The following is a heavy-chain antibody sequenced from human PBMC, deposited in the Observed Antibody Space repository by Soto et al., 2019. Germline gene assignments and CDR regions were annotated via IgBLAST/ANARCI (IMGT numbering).Heavy chain of an antibody. CDR1: GGTFSSYA. CDR2: IIPIPGTA. J-gene: IGHJ6*02. CDR3: ARSQGSSTSLEIYYYYYYGMDV. D-gene: IGHD2-2*01. V-gene: IGHV1-69*01. Sequence: QVQLVQSGAEVKKPGSSVKVSCKASGGTFSSYAISWVRQAPGQGLEWKGGIIPIPGTANYAQKFQGRVTITADESTSTAYMELSRLRSEDTTVYYCARSQGSSTSLEIYYYYYYGMDVWGQGTTVTVSS.